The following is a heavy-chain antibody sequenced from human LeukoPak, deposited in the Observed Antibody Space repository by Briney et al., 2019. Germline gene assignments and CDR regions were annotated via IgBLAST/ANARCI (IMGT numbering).Heavy chain of an antibody. Sequence: SETLSLTCAVYGGSFSGYYWSWIRQPPGKGLEWIGEINHSGSTNYNPSLKSRVTISVDTSKNQFSLKLSSVTAADTAVYYCASFPDIWEAEPDAFDIWGQGTMVTVSS. D-gene: IGHD1-14*01. J-gene: IGHJ3*02. CDR3: ASFPDIWEAEPDAFDI. CDR2: INHSGST. V-gene: IGHV4-34*01. CDR1: GGSFSGYY.